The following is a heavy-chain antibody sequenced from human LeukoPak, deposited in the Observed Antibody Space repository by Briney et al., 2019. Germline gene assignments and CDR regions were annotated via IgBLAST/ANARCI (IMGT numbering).Heavy chain of an antibody. J-gene: IGHJ3*01. CDR1: DDSFSSHY. V-gene: IGHV4-59*11. CDR3: ARDLVTVTKGFDV. CDR2: ISYIGST. D-gene: IGHD4-17*01. Sequence: SETLSLTCAVSDDSFSSHYWTWIRQPPGKGLEWIGYISYIGSTNYNPSLKSRVTISIDTSKNQFSLKLSSVTAADTAVYYCARDLVTVTKGFDVWGQGTMVSVSS.